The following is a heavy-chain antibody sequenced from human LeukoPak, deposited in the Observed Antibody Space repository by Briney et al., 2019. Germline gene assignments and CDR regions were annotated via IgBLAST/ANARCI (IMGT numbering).Heavy chain of an antibody. Sequence: GMSLRLSCAASGVTLSPYGMHWVRQAPGKGLEWVAVISYDGSTKYYADSVKGRFTISRDNSKSTLYLQMNSLRAEDTAVYYCAKESGIRSYGAYFPHWGQGTLVTVSS. CDR1: GVTLSPYG. J-gene: IGHJ1*01. V-gene: IGHV3-30*18. D-gene: IGHD4-17*01. CDR2: ISYDGSTK. CDR3: AKESGIRSYGAYFPH.